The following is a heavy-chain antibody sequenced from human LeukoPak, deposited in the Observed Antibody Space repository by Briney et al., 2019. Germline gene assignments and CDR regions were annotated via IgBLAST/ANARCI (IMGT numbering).Heavy chain of an antibody. D-gene: IGHD2/OR15-2a*01. Sequence: GGSLRFSCTASGLTFSTYALSWVRQTPGKGLEWLSVISATGSTTYYADSVRGRFTISRDNSKNTLYPQMNSLRVEDTAVYYCAKDSQSVAFFLDDAFDLWGQGTIVTVSA. V-gene: IGHV3-23*01. CDR2: ISATGSTT. CDR3: AKDSQSVAFFLDDAFDL. J-gene: IGHJ3*01. CDR1: GLTFSTYA.